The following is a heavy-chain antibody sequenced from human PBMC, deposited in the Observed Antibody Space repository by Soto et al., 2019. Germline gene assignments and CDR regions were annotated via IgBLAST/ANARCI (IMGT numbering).Heavy chain of an antibody. V-gene: IGHV3-23*01. J-gene: IGHJ4*02. CDR2: ISGSGANT. Sequence: EVQLLESGGGLIQPGGSLRLSCAASGFSISSDAMSWVRQAPGKGLEWVSGISGSGANTNYADSVKGRFAISIDNSKNTLYLQMSSLRAEDTAVYYCAKRQSCNFGPFDSWGQGTLVTVSS. D-gene: IGHD4-4*01. CDR1: GFSISSDA. CDR3: AKRQSCNFGPFDS.